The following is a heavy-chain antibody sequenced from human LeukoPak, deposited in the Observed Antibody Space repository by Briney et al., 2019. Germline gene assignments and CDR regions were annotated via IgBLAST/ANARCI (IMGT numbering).Heavy chain of an antibody. J-gene: IGHJ4*02. D-gene: IGHD1-26*01. CDR1: GGTFISYA. Sequence: GASVKVSCKASGGTFISYAISWVRQAPGQGLEWMGGIIPIFGTANYAQKIQGRVTITADESTSTAYMELSSLRSEDTAVYYCARECPSGGFDYWGQGTLVTVSS. CDR3: ARECPSGGFDY. CDR2: IIPIFGTA. V-gene: IGHV1-69*13.